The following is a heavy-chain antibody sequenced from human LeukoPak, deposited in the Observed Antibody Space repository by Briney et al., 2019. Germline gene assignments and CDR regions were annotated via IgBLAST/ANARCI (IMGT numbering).Heavy chain of an antibody. V-gene: IGHV1-18*01. D-gene: IGHD2-21*02. CDR1: VYILTNYG. CDR2: ISVYNGHT. Sequence: ASVTVSFTSSVYILTNYGLSWVRQAPGQGLERMGWISVYNGHTKYAQEFQDRVTMTTDTSTNTAYVELRSLRSDDTAVYYCARGTASVDYYFDNWGQGTQVTVSS. J-gene: IGHJ4*02. CDR3: ARGTASVDYYFDN.